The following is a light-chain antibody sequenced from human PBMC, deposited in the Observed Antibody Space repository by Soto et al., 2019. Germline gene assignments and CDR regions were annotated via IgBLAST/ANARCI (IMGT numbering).Light chain of an antibody. J-gene: IGLJ2*01. CDR1: KLGDKY. Sequence: SYELTQPPSVSVSPGQTASITCSGDKLGDKYACWYQQKPGQSPVLVIYQDSKRPSGIPERFSGSNSGNTATLTISGTQAMDEADYYCQVWDSSNHVVFGGGTKVTVL. CDR3: QVWDSSNHVV. CDR2: QDS. V-gene: IGLV3-1*01.